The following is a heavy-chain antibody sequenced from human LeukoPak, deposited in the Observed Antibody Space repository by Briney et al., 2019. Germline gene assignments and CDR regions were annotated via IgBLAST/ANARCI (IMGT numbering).Heavy chain of an antibody. CDR3: ARDRYALNYYYYYMDV. D-gene: IGHD3-16*01. CDR1: GFTFSSYW. J-gene: IGHJ6*03. V-gene: IGHV3-74*01. Sequence: SGGSLRLSCAASGFTFSSYWMHWVRQAPGKGLVWVSRINSDGSSTSYADSVKGRFTISRDNAKNSLYLQMNSLRAEDTAVYYCARDRYALNYYYYYMDVWGKGTTVTVSS. CDR2: INSDGSST.